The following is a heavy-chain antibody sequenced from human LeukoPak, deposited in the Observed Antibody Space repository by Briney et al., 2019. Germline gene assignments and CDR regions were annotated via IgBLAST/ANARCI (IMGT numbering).Heavy chain of an antibody. V-gene: IGHV3-7*03. Sequence: GGSLRLSCAASEFTFSDYWMSWVRQAPGKGLEWVANIKQDGSEKHYVDSVKGRFTISRDNAKNSLYLQMNSLRAEDTAFYHCARVHRYASSWDSLDYWGQGTLVTVSS. CDR1: EFTFSDYW. D-gene: IGHD2-2*01. CDR2: IKQDGSEK. J-gene: IGHJ4*02. CDR3: ARVHRYASSWDSLDY.